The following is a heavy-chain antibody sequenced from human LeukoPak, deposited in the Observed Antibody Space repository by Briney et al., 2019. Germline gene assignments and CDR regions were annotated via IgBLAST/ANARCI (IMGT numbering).Heavy chain of an antibody. CDR2: ISSSGSTI. CDR1: GFSFSSYW. CDR3: ARAPLRLADY. V-gene: IGHV3-11*04. Sequence: GGSLRLSCAASGFSFSSYWMHWIRQAPGKGLEWVSYISSSGSTIYYADSLKGRFTISRDNAKNSLYLQMNSLRAEDTAVYYCARAPLRLADYWGQGTLVTVSS. J-gene: IGHJ4*02. D-gene: IGHD4-17*01.